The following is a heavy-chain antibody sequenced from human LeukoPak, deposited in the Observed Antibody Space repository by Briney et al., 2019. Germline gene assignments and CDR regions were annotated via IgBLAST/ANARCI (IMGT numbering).Heavy chain of an antibody. CDR1: GGSISSGDYY. CDR2: IYYSGST. CDR3: ARYYYYDSSGDY. J-gene: IGHJ4*02. Sequence: KTSETLSLTCTVSGGSISSGDYYWSWIRQPPGKGLEWIGYIYYSGSTYYNPSLKSRVTISVDTSKNQFSLKLSSVTAADTAVYYCARYYYYDSSGDYWGQGTLVTVSS. D-gene: IGHD3-22*01. V-gene: IGHV4-30-4*01.